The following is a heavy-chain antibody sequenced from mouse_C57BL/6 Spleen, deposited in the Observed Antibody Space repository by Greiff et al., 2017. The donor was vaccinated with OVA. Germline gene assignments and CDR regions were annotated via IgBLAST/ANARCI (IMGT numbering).Heavy chain of an antibody. V-gene: IGHV1-50*01. CDR1: GYTFTSYW. Sequence: VQLQQPGAELVKPGASVKLSCKASGYTFTSYWMQWVKQRPGQGLEWIGEIDPSDSYTYYNQKFKGKATLTVDTSSSTAYMKLSSLTSEDSAVFYCARRSYYPGYLDYWGQGTSLTVSS. D-gene: IGHD1-1*01. J-gene: IGHJ2*02. CDR3: ARRSYYPGYLDY. CDR2: IDPSDSYT.